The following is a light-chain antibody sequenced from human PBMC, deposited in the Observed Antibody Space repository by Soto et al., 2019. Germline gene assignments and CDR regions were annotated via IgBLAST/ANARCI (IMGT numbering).Light chain of an antibody. Sequence: QSALTPPASVSGSPGQSITISCTGTSSDVGFYDYVSWFQQYPGKAPKLIIYEVTYRPSGVSSRFSGSKSGNRASLTISGLHAEDEADYYCSSYTTGSTHVVFGGGTQLTVL. CDR2: EVT. CDR3: SSYTTGSTHVV. CDR1: SSDVGFYDY. V-gene: IGLV2-14*01. J-gene: IGLJ2*01.